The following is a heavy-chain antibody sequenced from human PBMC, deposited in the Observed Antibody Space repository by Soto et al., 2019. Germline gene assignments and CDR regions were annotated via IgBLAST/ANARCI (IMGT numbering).Heavy chain of an antibody. V-gene: IGHV4-39*01. CDR3: ARRNDFWRDYGMDV. CDR1: GGSISSSSYY. Sequence: ETLSRTCPVSGGSISSSSYYWGWIRQPPGKGLEWIGSIYYSGSTYYNPSLKSRVTISVDTSKNQFSLKLSSVTAADTAVYYCARRNDFWRDYGMDVWGQGTTVTVSS. CDR2: IYYSGST. J-gene: IGHJ6*02. D-gene: IGHD3-3*01.